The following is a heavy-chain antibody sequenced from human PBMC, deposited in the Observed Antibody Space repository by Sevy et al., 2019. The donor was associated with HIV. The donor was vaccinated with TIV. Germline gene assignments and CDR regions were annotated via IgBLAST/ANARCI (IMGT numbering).Heavy chain of an antibody. J-gene: IGHJ6*03. Sequence: GGSLRLSCAASGFTFSGSAMHWVRQASGKGLEWVGRIRSKANSYATAYAASVKGRFTISRDDSKNTAYLQMNSLKTEDTAVYYCTSSGTHYDYVWGSYRRAYYYYYMDVWGKGTTVTVSS. CDR3: TSSGTHYDYVWGSYRRAYYYYYMDV. V-gene: IGHV3-73*01. CDR1: GFTFSGSA. D-gene: IGHD3-16*02. CDR2: IRSKANSYAT.